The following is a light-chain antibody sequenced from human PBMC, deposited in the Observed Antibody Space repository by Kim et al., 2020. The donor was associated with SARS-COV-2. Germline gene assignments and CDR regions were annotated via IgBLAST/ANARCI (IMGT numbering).Light chain of an antibody. V-gene: IGKV3-11*01. CDR3: QQRSNWPLT. CDR1: QSVSSY. CDR2: DAS. J-gene: IGKJ4*01. Sequence: LYAGERATRSCRASQSVSSYLAWYQQKPGQAPRLLIYDASNRATGIPARFSGSGSGTDFTLTISSLEPEDFAVYYCQQRSNWPLTFGGGTKVDIK.